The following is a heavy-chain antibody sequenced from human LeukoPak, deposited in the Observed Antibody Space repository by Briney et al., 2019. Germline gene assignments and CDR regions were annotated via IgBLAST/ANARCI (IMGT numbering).Heavy chain of an antibody. CDR2: IQASGST. CDR3: ARDMAVAPYNWFDP. J-gene: IGHJ5*02. Sequence: SETLSLTCTVSGGSISSYYWSWIRQPAGKGLEWIGRIQASGSTIYNTSLKSRVTMSVDTSKNQFSLKVTSVTAADTAVYYCARDMAVAPYNWFDPWGQGTLVTVSS. CDR1: GGSISSYY. D-gene: IGHD6-19*01. V-gene: IGHV4-4*07.